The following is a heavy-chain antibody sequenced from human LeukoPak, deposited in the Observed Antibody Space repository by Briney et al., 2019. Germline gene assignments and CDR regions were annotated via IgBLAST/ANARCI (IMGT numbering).Heavy chain of an antibody. J-gene: IGHJ3*02. CDR3: ASLVVPAAHDAFDI. CDR2: INWNGGST. D-gene: IGHD2-2*01. CDR1: GFTFDDYG. V-gene: IGHV3-20*04. Sequence: PGGSLGLSCAASGFTFDDYGMTWVRQAPGKGLEWVSGINWNGGSTGYADSVKGRFTISRDNAKNSLYLQMNSLRAEDTALYYCASLVVPAAHDAFDICGQGTMVTVSS.